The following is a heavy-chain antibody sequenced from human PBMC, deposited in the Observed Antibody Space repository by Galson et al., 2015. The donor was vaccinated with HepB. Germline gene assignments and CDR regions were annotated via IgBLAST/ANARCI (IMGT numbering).Heavy chain of an antibody. CDR2: ISGAGGDA. J-gene: IGHJ5*02. D-gene: IGHD3-22*01. Sequence: SLRLSCAASGFTFSGYTMSWVRQAPGKGLEWVSAISGAGGDAYYADSVKGRFTISRDNSKNTLYLQMKSLRAEDTAVYYCVRDPKKSTSSAYYYVGESGWLDPWGQGTLVTVSS. CDR1: GFTFSGYT. V-gene: IGHV3-23*01. CDR3: VRDPKKSTSSAYYYVGESGWLDP.